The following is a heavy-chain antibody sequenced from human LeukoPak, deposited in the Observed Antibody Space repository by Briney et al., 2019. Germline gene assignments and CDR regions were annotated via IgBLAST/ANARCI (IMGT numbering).Heavy chain of an antibody. CDR3: ARRITGLNGFGY. CDR2: IYYSGST. CDR1: GDSISSTSYY. J-gene: IGHJ4*02. D-gene: IGHD1-20*01. Sequence: SETLSLTCTVSGDSISSTSYYWGWIRQPPGKGLEWIGSIYYSGSTYYNPSLKSRVTISVDTSKNQFSLRLTSVTATDTAVYYCARRITGLNGFGYWGQGTLVTVSS. V-gene: IGHV4-39*01.